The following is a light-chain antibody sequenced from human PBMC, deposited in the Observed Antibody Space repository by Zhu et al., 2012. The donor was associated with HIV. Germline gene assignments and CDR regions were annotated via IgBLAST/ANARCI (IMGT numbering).Light chain of an antibody. CDR2: GAS. CDR1: QGISNH. V-gene: IGKV1-9*01. Sequence: DIQLTQSPSFLSASVGDRVTITCRASQGISNHLTWYHQKPGKAPKLLIYGASVLQSGVPSRFSGSGSGTEFTLTISSLQPEDFATYFCQHLTPYPTFGEGPRWRSN. J-gene: IGKJ4*01. CDR3: QHLTPYPT.